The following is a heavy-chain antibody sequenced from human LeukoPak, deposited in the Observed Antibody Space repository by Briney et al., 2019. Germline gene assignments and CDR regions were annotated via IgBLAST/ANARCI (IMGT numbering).Heavy chain of an antibody. CDR1: GYTFSDCA. D-gene: IGHD1-26*01. Sequence: GGSLRLSCSASGYTFSDCAMHWVRGAPGEGVESGSGISANGGSTYYADSVGGRLTISRDNSKNTLYLQMSSLRVEDTALYYCVKSPGSSYYGGFDYWGQGALVTVSS. V-gene: IGHV3-64D*06. CDR2: ISANGGST. J-gene: IGHJ4*02. CDR3: VKSPGSSYYGGFDY.